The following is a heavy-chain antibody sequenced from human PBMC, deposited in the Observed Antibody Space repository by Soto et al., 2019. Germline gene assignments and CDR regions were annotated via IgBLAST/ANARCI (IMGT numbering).Heavy chain of an antibody. CDR3: ARVPSPFDYYYAMDV. J-gene: IGHJ6*02. V-gene: IGHV4-30-4*01. CDR2: IFSSGTT. CDR1: GDSISSGNKY. Sequence: SETRSLTCTVSGDSISSGNKYWSWIRQPPGKGLEWSGYIFSSGTTYYNPSLKSRLTMSLDASQNQVSLKLNSLTDADTAVYFCARVPSPFDYYYAMDVWGQGTTVT. D-gene: IGHD3-16*01.